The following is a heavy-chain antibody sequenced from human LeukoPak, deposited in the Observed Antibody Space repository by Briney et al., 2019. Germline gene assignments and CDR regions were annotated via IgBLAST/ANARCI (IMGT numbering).Heavy chain of an antibody. CDR1: GFTFASYA. CDR2: ITGTGGST. Sequence: GGSLRLSCAASGFTFASYAMSWVRQAPGKGLEWVSCITGTGGSTYYADSVKGRFTISRDKSKNTLYLEMNSLRAEDTAVYYCTKEVVEAAQGYFSSAMDVWGQGTTVTVSS. D-gene: IGHD2-2*01. V-gene: IGHV3-23*01. J-gene: IGHJ6*02. CDR3: TKEVVEAAQGYFSSAMDV.